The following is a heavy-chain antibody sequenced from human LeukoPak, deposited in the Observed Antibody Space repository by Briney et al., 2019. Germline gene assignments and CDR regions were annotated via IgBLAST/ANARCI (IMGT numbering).Heavy chain of an antibody. J-gene: IGHJ4*02. CDR2: ISYDGSNK. CDR3: ARDGGYCSSTSCQIDY. D-gene: IGHD2-2*01. V-gene: IGHV3-30-3*01. Sequence: GRSLRLSCAASGFMFSSYALHWVRQAPGKGLEWVAVISYDGSNKYYADSVRGRFTISRDNSKNTLYLQMNSLRAEDTAVYYCARDGGYCSSTSCQIDYWGQGTLVTVSS. CDR1: GFMFSSYA.